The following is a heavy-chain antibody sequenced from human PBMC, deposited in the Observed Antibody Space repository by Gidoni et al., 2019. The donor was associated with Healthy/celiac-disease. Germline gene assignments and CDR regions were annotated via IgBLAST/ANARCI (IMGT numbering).Heavy chain of an antibody. Sequence: QLQLPESGPGLVKPSETLSLTCTVSGGSISSSSYYWGWIRQPPGKGLEGIGSIYYSGSTYYNPSLKSQVTISVDTSKNQFSLKLSSVTAADTAVYYCARQKDIVVVPAAIYGMDVWGKGTTVTVSS. J-gene: IGHJ6*04. CDR3: ARQKDIVVVPAAIYGMDV. CDR1: GGSISSSSYY. D-gene: IGHD2-2*01. V-gene: IGHV4-39*01. CDR2: IYYSGST.